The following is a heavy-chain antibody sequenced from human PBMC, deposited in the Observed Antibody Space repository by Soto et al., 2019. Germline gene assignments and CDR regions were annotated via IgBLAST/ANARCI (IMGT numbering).Heavy chain of an antibody. CDR1: GYIFTGYY. Sequence: QVQLVQSGAEVKKPGASVKVSCKASGYIFTGYYMHWVRQAPGQGLEWMGWINPNSGGTNYAQKFQGWVTMTRDTSISTAYMELSRRRSDDKVVHYCARGLYSYALTEDYYYCYGMDVWGQGTTVTVSS. D-gene: IGHD5-18*01. V-gene: IGHV1-2*04. J-gene: IGHJ6*02. CDR3: ARGLYSYALTEDYYYCYGMDV. CDR2: INPNSGGT.